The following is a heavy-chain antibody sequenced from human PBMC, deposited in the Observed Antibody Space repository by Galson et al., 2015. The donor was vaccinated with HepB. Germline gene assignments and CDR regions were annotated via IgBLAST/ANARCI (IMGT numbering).Heavy chain of an antibody. J-gene: IGHJ4*02. CDR1: GYTFSRFS. CDR2: ISGYDVNA. Sequence: SVKVSCKASGYTFSRFSISWLRQAPGQGLEWMGWISGYDVNARYAQKFQGRLTMTTDTSTSTAHLDLRNLKSDDSAVYYCARGGLATIGGPSFDYWGQGTLVTVSA. D-gene: IGHD5-24*01. CDR3: ARGGLATIGGPSFDY. V-gene: IGHV1-18*01.